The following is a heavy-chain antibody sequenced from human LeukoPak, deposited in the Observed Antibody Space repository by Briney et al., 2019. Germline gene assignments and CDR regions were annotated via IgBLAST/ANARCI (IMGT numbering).Heavy chain of an antibody. J-gene: IGHJ4*02. CDR2: INHSGST. CDR3: AIGAHGATEYFDY. CDR1: GGSFSGYY. D-gene: IGHD4-17*01. Sequence: SETLSLTCAVYGGSFSGYYWSWIRQPPGKGLEWIGEINHSGSTNYNPSLKSRVTISVDTSKNQFSLKLSSVTAADTAVYYCAIGAHGATEYFDYWGQGTLVTVSS. V-gene: IGHV4-34*01.